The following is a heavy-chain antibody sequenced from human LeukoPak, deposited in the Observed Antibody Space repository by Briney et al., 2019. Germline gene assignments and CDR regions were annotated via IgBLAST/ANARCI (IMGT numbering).Heavy chain of an antibody. CDR2: IDTSSSTI. D-gene: IGHD2-2*01. CDR3: GRDRRDCSSTSCYFRAFDI. J-gene: IGHJ3*02. Sequence: GGSLRLSCVASGFTFSSYSMSWVRQAPGKGLEWVSYIDTSSSTIYYADSVKGRFTVSRDNAKNSLYLQMKSLRAEDTAVYYCGRDRRDCSSTSCYFRAFDIWGQGTMVTVSS. CDR1: GFTFSSYS. V-gene: IGHV3-48*04.